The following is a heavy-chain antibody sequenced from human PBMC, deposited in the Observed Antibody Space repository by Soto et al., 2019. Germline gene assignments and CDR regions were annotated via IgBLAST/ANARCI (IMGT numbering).Heavy chain of an antibody. V-gene: IGHV3-21*01. CDR3: ARDHGLRLVRLDY. D-gene: IGHD5-12*01. CDR1: GFTFSSYS. J-gene: IGHJ4*02. CDR2: ISSSSSYI. Sequence: GGSLILSCAASGFTFSSYSMNWVRQAPGKGLEWVSSISSSSSYIYYADSVKGRFTISRDNAKNSLYLQMNSLRAEDTAVYYCARDHGLRLVRLDYWGQGTLVTVSS.